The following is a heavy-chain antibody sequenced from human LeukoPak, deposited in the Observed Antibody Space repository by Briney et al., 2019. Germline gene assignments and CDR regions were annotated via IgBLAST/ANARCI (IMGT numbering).Heavy chain of an antibody. Sequence: SETLSLTCSVSGGSFSNYYWSWIRQPPGKGLEWIGYIYYSGSTNYSPSLKSRVTTSVDTSKNQFSLRLSSVSAADTAVYYCARAGYSSGWLAYFDYWGQGTLVTVSS. CDR2: IYYSGST. CDR1: GGSFSNYY. D-gene: IGHD6-19*01. J-gene: IGHJ4*02. CDR3: ARAGYSSGWLAYFDY. V-gene: IGHV4-59*01.